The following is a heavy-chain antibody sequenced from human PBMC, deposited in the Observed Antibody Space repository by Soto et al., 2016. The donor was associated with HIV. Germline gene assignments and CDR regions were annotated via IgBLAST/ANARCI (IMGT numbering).Heavy chain of an antibody. CDR3: ARAGMWVVAYHYYLDL. CDR2: VNPNSGNT. Sequence: QVQLVQSGAEVKKPGASVRVSCKASGYIFSNYDINWVRQATGQGLEWVGWVNPNSGNTGYAQKFQGRVSMTRNISINTVYLELSSLTYEDTAVYYCARAGMWVVAYHYYLDLWGKGSTVTVS. J-gene: IGHJ6*03. V-gene: IGHV1-8*02. CDR1: GYIFSNYD. D-gene: IGHD2-15*01.